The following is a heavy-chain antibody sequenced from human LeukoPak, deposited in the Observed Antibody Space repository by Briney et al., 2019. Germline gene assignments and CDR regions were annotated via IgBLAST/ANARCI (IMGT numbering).Heavy chain of an antibody. J-gene: IGHJ4*02. CDR1: GFTFSSYG. CDR3: ATVGGSCRSPNCFAYFDH. V-gene: IGHV3-33*01. Sequence: PGRSLRLSCAASGFTFSSYGMHWVRQAPGKGLEWVALIGYDGTNEYYADSVKGRFTISRDNSKNTLYLQMKSLRAEDTAVYFCATVGGSCRSPNCFAYFDHWGRGTLVTVSS. D-gene: IGHD2-2*01. CDR2: IGYDGTNE.